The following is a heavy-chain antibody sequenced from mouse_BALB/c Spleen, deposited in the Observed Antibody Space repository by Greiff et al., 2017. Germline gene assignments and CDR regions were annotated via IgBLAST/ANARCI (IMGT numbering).Heavy chain of an antibody. CDR1: GFTFNTNA. D-gene: IGHD2-4*01. CDR3: VRDHDYDGPWFAY. J-gene: IGHJ3*01. V-gene: IGHV10S3*01. CDR2: IRSKSNNYAT. Sequence: EVQLVETGGGLVQPKGSLKLSCAASGFTFNTNAMNWVRQAPGKGLEWVARIRSKSNNYATYYADSVKDRFTISRDDSQSMLYLQMNNLKTEDTAMYYCVRDHDYDGPWFAYWGQGTLVTVSA.